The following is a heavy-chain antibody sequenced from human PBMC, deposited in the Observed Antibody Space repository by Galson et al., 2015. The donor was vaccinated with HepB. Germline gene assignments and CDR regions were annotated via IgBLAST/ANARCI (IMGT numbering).Heavy chain of an antibody. J-gene: IGHJ6*02. Sequence: CAISGDSVSSNSAAWNWIRQSPSRGLEWLGRTYYRSKWYNDYAVSVKSRITINPDTSKNQFSLQLNSATPEDTAVYYCARDQVVVVVAATRLGYYYGMDVWGQGTTVTVSS. D-gene: IGHD2-15*01. V-gene: IGHV6-1*01. CDR2: TYYRSKWYN. CDR3: ARDQVVVVVAATRLGYYYGMDV. CDR1: GDSVSSNSAA.